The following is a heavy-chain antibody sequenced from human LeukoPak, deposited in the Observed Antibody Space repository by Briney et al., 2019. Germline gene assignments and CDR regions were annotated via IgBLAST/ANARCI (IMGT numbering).Heavy chain of an antibody. Sequence: GGSLRLSGAASGFTFSSYSMNWVHQAPGKGLEWVSSISSSSSYIYYADSVKGRFTISRDNAKNSLYLQMNSLRAEDTAVYYCASEDGYHTYFDYWGQGTLVTVSS. J-gene: IGHJ4*02. CDR3: ASEDGYHTYFDY. CDR1: GFTFSSYS. V-gene: IGHV3-21*01. D-gene: IGHD5-18*01. CDR2: ISSSSSYI.